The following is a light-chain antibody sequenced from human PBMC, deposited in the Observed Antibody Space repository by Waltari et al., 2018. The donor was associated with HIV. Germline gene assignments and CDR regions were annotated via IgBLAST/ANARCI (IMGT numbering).Light chain of an antibody. J-gene: IGLJ1*01. V-gene: IGLV2-14*03. CDR1: SSDVGGYKH. Sequence: QSALTQPASVSGSPGQSITISCTGTSSDVGGYKHVSWYQQHPGKAPKIMIYDVSNRPSGVSNRFSGSKSGNTASLTISGLQAEDEADYYCSSYTSSSPYAFGTGTKVTVL. CDR3: SSYTSSSPYA. CDR2: DVS.